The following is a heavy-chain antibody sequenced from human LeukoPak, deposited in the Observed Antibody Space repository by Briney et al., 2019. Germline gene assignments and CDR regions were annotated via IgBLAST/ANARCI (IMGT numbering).Heavy chain of an antibody. J-gene: IGHJ3*02. CDR2: ISGSGGST. V-gene: IGHV3-23*01. Sequence: GGSLRLSCAASGFTFSSYAMSWVRQAPGKGLEWVSAISGSGGSTYYADSVKGRFTISRDNSKNTLYLQMNSLRAEDTAVYYCAKDMGRLVVPAPDAFDIWGQGTMVTVSS. D-gene: IGHD2-2*01. CDR3: AKDMGRLVVPAPDAFDI. CDR1: GFTFSSYA.